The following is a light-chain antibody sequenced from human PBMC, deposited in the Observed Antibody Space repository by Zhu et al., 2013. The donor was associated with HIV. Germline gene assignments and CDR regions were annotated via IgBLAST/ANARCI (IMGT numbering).Light chain of an antibody. CDR3: QQYDTSPLT. CDR2: GAS. CDR1: QSVRSS. J-gene: IGKJ4*01. Sequence: EIVLTQSPGTLSLSPGERATLSCRASQSVRSSLAWYQHKPGQAPRLLIYGASNRATGIPDRFSGSGSGTDFTLSISRLEPEDFAVYYCQQYDTSPLTFGGGTTVEIK. V-gene: IGKV3-20*01.